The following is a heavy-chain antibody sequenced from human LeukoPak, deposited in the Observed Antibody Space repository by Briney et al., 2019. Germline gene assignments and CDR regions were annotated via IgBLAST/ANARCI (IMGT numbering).Heavy chain of an antibody. V-gene: IGHV3-30*02. CDR2: IRYDGSNK. J-gene: IGHJ3*02. CDR1: GFTFSSYG. D-gene: IGHD2-2*02. Sequence: PGGSLRLSCAASGFTFSSYGMHWVRQAPGKGLEWVAFIRYDGSNKYYADSVKGRFTISRDNSKNTLYLQMNSLRAEDTAVYYCAKDCVVVPAAIPDDAFDIWGPGTMVTVSS. CDR3: AKDCVVVPAAIPDDAFDI.